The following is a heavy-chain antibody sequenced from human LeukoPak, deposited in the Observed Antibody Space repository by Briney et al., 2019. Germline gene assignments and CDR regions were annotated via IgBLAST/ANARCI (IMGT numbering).Heavy chain of an antibody. CDR1: CGSISIYY. J-gene: IGHJ3*02. CDR3: ARVGIADAFDI. CDR2: IYYSGST. V-gene: IGHV4-59*01. D-gene: IGHD6-13*01. Sequence: SETLSLTCTVSCGSISIYYWSWIRQPPGKGLECIGYIYYSGSTNYNPSLKSRVTISVDTSKNQFSLKLSAVTAADTAVYYCARVGIADAFDIWGQGTMVTVSS.